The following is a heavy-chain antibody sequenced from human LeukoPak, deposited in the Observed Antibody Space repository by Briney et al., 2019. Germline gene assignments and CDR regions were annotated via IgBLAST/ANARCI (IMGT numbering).Heavy chain of an antibody. Sequence: GGSLRLSCAASGFTFSSYAMSWVRQAPGKGLEWVSAISGSGGSTYYADYVKGRLTIYRDNSKNTLYLQMNSLRAEDTAVYYCAKEQNYYDSSGYYPESFDYWGQGTLVTVSS. CDR3: AKEQNYYDSSGYYPESFDY. CDR2: ISGSGGST. V-gene: IGHV3-23*01. D-gene: IGHD3-22*01. CDR1: GFTFSSYA. J-gene: IGHJ4*02.